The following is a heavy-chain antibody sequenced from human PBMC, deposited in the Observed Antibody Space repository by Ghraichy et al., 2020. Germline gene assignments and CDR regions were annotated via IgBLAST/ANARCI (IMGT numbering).Heavy chain of an antibody. V-gene: IGHV3-13*04. J-gene: IGHJ6*02. CDR3: TRGGDYAYALDV. CDR1: GFTLRRHD. Sequence: GSLRLSCAASGFTLRRHDMHWVRQTPGKRLEWVSGIGTPGDTFYADSVKGRFTISREKAKNFLYLQMNSLRAGDTAVYYCTRGGDYAYALDVWGQGTTVIVSS. CDR2: IGTPGDT. D-gene: IGHD4-17*01.